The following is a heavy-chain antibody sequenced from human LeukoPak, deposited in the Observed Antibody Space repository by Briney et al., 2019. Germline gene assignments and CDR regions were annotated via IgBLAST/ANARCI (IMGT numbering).Heavy chain of an antibody. CDR3: ATRVSTSRSFDY. V-gene: IGHV3-53*01. Sequence: PGGSLRLSCAASGFTVSSNYMSWVRQAPGKGLEWVSVIYSGGSTYYADSVKGRFTISRDNSKNTLYLQMNSLRAEDTAVYYWATRVSTSRSFDYWGQGTLVTVSS. CDR1: GFTVSSNY. CDR2: IYSGGST. J-gene: IGHJ4*02.